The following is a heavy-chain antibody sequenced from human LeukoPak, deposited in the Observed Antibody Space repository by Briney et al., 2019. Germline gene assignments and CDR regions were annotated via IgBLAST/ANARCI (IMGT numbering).Heavy chain of an antibody. J-gene: IGHJ4*02. CDR3: ARVLSSGWYYFDN. V-gene: IGHV3-30*04. CDR2: ISYDGSNK. Sequence: QSGGSLRLSCAASGFTFSSYAMHWARQAPGKGLEWVAVISYDGSNKYYADSVKGRFTISRDNSKNTLYLQMNSLRAEDTAVYYCARVLSSGWYYFDNWGQGTLVTVSS. D-gene: IGHD6-19*01. CDR1: GFTFSSYA.